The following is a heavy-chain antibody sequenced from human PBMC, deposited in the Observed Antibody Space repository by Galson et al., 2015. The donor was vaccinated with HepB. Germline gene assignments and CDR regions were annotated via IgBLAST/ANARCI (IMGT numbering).Heavy chain of an antibody. Sequence: SVKVSCKASGGTFSSYAISWVRQAPGEGLEWMGGIIPIFGTANYAQKFQGRVTITADESTSTAYMELSSLRSEDTAVYYCAKDLADLTIAAPPYYYYGMDVWGQGTTVTVSS. CDR3: AKDLADLTIAAPPYYYYGMDV. V-gene: IGHV1-69*13. J-gene: IGHJ6*02. CDR1: GGTFSSYA. CDR2: IIPIFGTA. D-gene: IGHD6-6*01.